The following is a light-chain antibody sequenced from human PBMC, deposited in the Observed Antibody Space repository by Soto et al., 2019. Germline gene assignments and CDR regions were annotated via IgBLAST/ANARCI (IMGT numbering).Light chain of an antibody. CDR1: QGISNS. Sequence: IQMTQSPSSLSASIGDRVTITCRASQGISNSLAWYQQEPGKAPELLIYAASTLQSGVPSRFSGSGSGTDFTLTISCLQSEDFATYYCQQYYSFPRTFGQGTKVDIK. J-gene: IGKJ1*01. CDR2: AAS. V-gene: IGKV1D-8*01. CDR3: QQYYSFPRT.